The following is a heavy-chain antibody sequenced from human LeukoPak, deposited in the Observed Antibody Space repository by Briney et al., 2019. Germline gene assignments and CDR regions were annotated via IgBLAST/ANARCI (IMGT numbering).Heavy chain of an antibody. D-gene: IGHD6-19*01. J-gene: IGHJ6*02. CDR2: IKGDRSEK. Sequence: GGSLRLSCAASGFTFNIYWMTWVRQAPGKGLEWVANIKGDRSEKHYVDSVKGRFTISRDNAKNSLFLQMSSLRGEDTAVYFCARDAVWTTLGYYGMDVWGQGTTVTVSS. V-gene: IGHV3-7*03. CDR1: GFTFNIYW. CDR3: ARDAVWTTLGYYGMDV.